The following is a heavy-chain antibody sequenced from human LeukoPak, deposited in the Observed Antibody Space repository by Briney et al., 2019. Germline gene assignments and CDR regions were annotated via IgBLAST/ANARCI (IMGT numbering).Heavy chain of an antibody. CDR1: GFTFSSYT. CDR2: ISTASVAI. CDR3: AKEAEEQWLEGYFDY. Sequence: GGSLRLSCAASGFTFSSYTMNWVRQAPGKGLEWVSCISTASVAIDYADSVKGRFTISRDSAKNSLYLQMNSLRAEDTAVYYCAKEAEEQWLEGYFDYWGQGTLVTVSS. J-gene: IGHJ4*02. D-gene: IGHD6-19*01. V-gene: IGHV3-48*01.